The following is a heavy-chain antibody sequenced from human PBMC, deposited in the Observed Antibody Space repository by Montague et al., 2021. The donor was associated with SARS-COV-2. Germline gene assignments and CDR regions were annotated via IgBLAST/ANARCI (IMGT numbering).Heavy chain of an antibody. CDR2: IYFSDTV. CDR3: ARAVSVPSAVNGFDH. V-gene: IGHV4-59*11. D-gene: IGHD3-3*01. J-gene: IGHJ5*02. CDR1: GASMTDHY. Sequence: SETLSLTCTVSGASMTDHYFSWIRQPPATGLGLLGYIYFSDTVXSXDXXXXRVPMSVDTSKNQFSLTLTSVTAADTAVYYCARAVSVPSAVNGFDHWGQGTLVTVSS.